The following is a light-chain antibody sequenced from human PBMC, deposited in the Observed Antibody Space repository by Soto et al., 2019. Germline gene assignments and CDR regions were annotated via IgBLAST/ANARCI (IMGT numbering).Light chain of an antibody. V-gene: IGKV1-39*01. J-gene: IGKJ2*01. CDR1: QSISSY. CDR2: AAS. Sequence: DIQMTQSPSSLSASVGDRVTITCRASQSISSYLNWYQQRPGRSPKLLIYAASSLQSGVPSRFSGSGSGTDFTLTITSLQPEDSATYYCQESYSTPYTFGQGTELEI. CDR3: QESYSTPYT.